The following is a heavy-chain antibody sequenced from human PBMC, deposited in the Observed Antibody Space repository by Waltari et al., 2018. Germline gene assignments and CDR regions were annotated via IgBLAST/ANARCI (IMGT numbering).Heavy chain of an antibody. Sequence: QVQLVQSGADVKNHGASVKVSCKASGYTVTNYSMPLVRHAPGQGLEWMGIINPSGGSTSYAQKFQGRVTMTRDTSTSTVYMELSSLRSEDTAVYYCAGRHYGFDYWGQGTLVTVSS. D-gene: IGHD4-17*01. CDR1: GYTVTNYS. V-gene: IGHV1-46*01. J-gene: IGHJ4*02. CDR2: INPSGGST. CDR3: AGRHYGFDY.